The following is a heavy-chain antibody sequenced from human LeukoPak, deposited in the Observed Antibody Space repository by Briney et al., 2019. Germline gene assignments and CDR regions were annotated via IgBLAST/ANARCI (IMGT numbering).Heavy chain of an antibody. J-gene: IGHJ4*02. CDR2: ISGRGGNT. D-gene: IGHD4-17*01. Sequence: GGSLRLSCAASGFTFSSYAMSWVRQAPGKGLEWVSGISGRGGNTYYADSVKGQFTISRDNSKNTLYLQMNSLRAEDTAVYYCAKSGIGGLRGGYFDYWGQGTLVTISS. CDR3: AKSGIGGLRGGYFDY. V-gene: IGHV3-23*01. CDR1: GFTFSSYA.